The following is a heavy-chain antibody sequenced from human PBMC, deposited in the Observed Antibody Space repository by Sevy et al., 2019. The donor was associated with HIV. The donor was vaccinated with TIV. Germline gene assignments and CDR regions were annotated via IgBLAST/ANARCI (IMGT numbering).Heavy chain of an antibody. J-gene: IGHJ4*02. CDR3: ATTKDYYDSSGSPFDY. D-gene: IGHD3-22*01. CDR1: GYTLTQLS. V-gene: IGHV1-24*01. CDR2: FDPDDGET. Sequence: ASVKVSCKVSGYTLTQLSMHWVRQAPGKGLEWMGSFDPDDGETLYAQKFQGRVTMTEDTSTDTAYMELWSLRSEDTAGYYCATTKDYYDSSGSPFDYWGQGTLVTVSS.